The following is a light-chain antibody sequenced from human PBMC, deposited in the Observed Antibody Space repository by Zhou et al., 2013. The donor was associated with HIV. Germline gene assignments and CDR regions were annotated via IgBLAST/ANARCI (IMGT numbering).Light chain of an antibody. CDR2: AAS. CDR1: QTIIRY. J-gene: IGKJ5*01. V-gene: IGKV1-17*01. Sequence: DIQMTQSPSSLSASVGDRVTITCRASQTIIRYLNWYQQKPGKAPKLLIYAASSLQGGVPSRFSGSGSGTEFTLTISSLQPEDFATYYCLQHNTYPRITFGQGTRLEIK. CDR3: LQHNTYPRIT.